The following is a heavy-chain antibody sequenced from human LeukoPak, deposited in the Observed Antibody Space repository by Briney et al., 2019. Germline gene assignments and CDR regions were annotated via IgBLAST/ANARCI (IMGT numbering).Heavy chain of an antibody. CDR3: ARYGLMGDGYNYLDAFDI. CDR2: INHSGST. J-gene: IGHJ3*02. D-gene: IGHD5-12*01. V-gene: IGHV4-34*01. CDR1: GGSFSGYY. Sequence: PSETLSLTCAVYGGSFSGYYWSWIRQPPGKGLEWIGEINHSGSTNYNPSLKSRVTISVDTSKNQFSLQLNSVTPEDTAVYYCARYGLMGDGYNYLDAFDIWGQGTMVTVSS.